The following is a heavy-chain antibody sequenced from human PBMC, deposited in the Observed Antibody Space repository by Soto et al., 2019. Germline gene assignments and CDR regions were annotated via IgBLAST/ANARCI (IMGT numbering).Heavy chain of an antibody. J-gene: IGHJ2*01. CDR2: IIPIFGTA. Sequence: GASVKVSCKASGGTFSSYAISWVRQAPGQGLEWMGGIIPIFGTANYAQKFQGRVTITADKSTSTAYMELSSLRSEDTAVYYCARNSGSYSLYWYFDLWGRGTQVTVSS. CDR3: ARNSGSYSLYWYFDL. CDR1: GGTFSSYA. V-gene: IGHV1-69*06. D-gene: IGHD1-26*01.